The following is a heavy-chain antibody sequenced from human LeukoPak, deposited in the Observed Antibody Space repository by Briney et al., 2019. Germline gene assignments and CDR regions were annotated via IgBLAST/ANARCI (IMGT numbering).Heavy chain of an antibody. CDR1: GGSISSSNW. D-gene: IGHD3-3*01. J-gene: IGHJ5*02. CDR3: AASITIFGVVINNWFDP. CDR2: IYHSGST. Sequence: SETLSLTCAVSGGSISSSNWWSWVRQPPGQGLEWIGEIYHSGSTNYNPSLKSRVTISVDKSKNQFSLKLSSVTAADTAVYYCAASITIFGVVINNWFDPWGQGTLVTVSS. V-gene: IGHV4-4*02.